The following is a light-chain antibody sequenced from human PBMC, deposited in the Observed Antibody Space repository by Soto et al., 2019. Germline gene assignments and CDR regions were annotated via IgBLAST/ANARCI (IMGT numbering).Light chain of an antibody. J-gene: IGLJ2*01. Sequence: QPVLTQPPSVSGAPGQRVTISCTGSSSNIGAGYDVHWYQQLPGTAPKLLIYGNSNRPSGVPDRFSGSKSGTSASLAITGLQAEDEADYYCQSYDSSPSGLVFGGGTKLTVL. CDR3: QSYDSSPSGLV. CDR1: SSNIGAGYD. CDR2: GNS. V-gene: IGLV1-40*01.